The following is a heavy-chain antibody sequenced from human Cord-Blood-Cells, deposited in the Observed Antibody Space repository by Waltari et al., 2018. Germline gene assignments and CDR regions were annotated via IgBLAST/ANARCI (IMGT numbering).Heavy chain of an antibody. J-gene: IGHJ4*02. CDR1: GGSFSGYY. D-gene: IGHD3-3*01. CDR3: ARAGADFWSGYYDY. CDR2: INHSGST. V-gene: IGHV4-34*01. Sequence: QVQLQQWGAGLLKPSETLSLTCAVYGGSFSGYYWSWLRQPPGKGLEWIGEINHSGSTNDNPSLKSRVTISVDTSKNQFSLKLSSVTAADTAVYYCARAGADFWSGYYDYWGQGTLVTVSS.